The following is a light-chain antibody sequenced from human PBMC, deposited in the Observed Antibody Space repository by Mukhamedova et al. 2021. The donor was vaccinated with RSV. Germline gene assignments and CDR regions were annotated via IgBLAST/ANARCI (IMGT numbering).Light chain of an antibody. CDR2: DVS. J-gene: IGLJ3*02. CDR3: YSYRSGGTRV. Sequence: QQHPGKAPKVLLYDVSNRPSGVSNRFSGSKSGNTASLTISGLQAEDEADYYCYSYRSGGTRVFGGWTRLTVL. V-gene: IGLV2-14*01.